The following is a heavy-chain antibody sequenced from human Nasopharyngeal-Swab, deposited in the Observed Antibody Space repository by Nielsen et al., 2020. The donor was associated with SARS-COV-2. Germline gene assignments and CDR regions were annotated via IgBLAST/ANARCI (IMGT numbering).Heavy chain of an antibody. CDR3: AKAVYSSSAPYYYYGMDV. D-gene: IGHD6-6*01. J-gene: IGHJ6*02. Sequence: GESLKISCAASGFTFDDYTMHWVRQAPGKGLEWVSLISWDGGSTYYADSVKGRFTISRDNSKNSLYLQMNSLRTEDTALYYCAKAVYSSSAPYYYYGMDVWGQGTTVTVSS. CDR1: GFTFDDYT. CDR2: ISWDGGST. V-gene: IGHV3-43*01.